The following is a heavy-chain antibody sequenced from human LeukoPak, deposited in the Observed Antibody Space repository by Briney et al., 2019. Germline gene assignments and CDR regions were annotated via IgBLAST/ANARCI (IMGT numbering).Heavy chain of an antibody. J-gene: IGHJ4*02. Sequence: PGGSLRLSCAASGFTFSSYAMHWVRQAPGKGPEWVAVISYDGSNKYYADSVKGRFTISRDDSKNTLYLQMNSLRAEDTAVYYCAREEEDSGWYLDYWGQGTLVTVSS. CDR3: AREEEDSGWYLDY. CDR1: GFTFSSYA. CDR2: ISYDGSNK. V-gene: IGHV3-30-3*01. D-gene: IGHD6-19*01.